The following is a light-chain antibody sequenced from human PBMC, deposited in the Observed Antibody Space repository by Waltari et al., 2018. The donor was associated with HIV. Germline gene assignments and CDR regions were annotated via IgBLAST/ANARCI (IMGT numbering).Light chain of an antibody. V-gene: IGKV3-15*01. Sequence: IVMTQSPATLSVSPGERAPLSCRASQSVSSNLAWYQQKAGQAPRLLIYGAYTRATGIPARFSGSGSGTEFNFTISGLQSEDFAVYYCQQYNNWPPKTFGQGTKVEIK. CDR3: QQYNNWPPKT. CDR2: GAY. CDR1: QSVSSN. J-gene: IGKJ1*01.